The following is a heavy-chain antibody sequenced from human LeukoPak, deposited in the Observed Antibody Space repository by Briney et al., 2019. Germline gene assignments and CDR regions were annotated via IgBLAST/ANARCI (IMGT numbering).Heavy chain of an antibody. CDR1: GYTFTSYG. CDR2: ISAYNGNT. J-gene: IGHJ4*02. V-gene: IGHV1-18*01. D-gene: IGHD6-19*01. Sequence: GASVKVSCKASGYTFTSYGISWVRQAPGQGLEWMGWISAYNGNTNYAQKLQGRVTMTTDTSTSTAYMELRSLRSDDTAVYYCARELYSSGIGSLFDYWGQGTLVTVSS. CDR3: ARELYSSGIGSLFDY.